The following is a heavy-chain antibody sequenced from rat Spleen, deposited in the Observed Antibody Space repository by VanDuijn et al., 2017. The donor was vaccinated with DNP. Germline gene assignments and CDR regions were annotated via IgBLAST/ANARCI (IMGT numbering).Heavy chain of an antibody. J-gene: IGHJ2*01. CDR2: ITNTGDST. CDR1: GFIFSNYY. CDR3: TTENIDY. V-gene: IGHV5-31*01. Sequence: EVQLVESGGGPVQPGRSMKLYCVASGFIFSNYYMAWVRQAPTKGLEWVASITNTGDSTYYSDSVKGRFSLSRYNAKSTLYLQVNSLRSEDTATYYCTTENIDYWGQGVLVTVSS.